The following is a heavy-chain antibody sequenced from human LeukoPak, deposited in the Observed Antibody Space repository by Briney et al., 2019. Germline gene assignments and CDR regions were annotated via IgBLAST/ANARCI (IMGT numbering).Heavy chain of an antibody. Sequence: ASVKVSCKASGYSFTSHGVSWVRQAPGQGLEWMGWISAYNGNTNYAQKLQGRVTMTTDTSTSTAYMELRSLRSDDTAVYYCARDKWASISPATDNLDYWGQGTLVTVSS. CDR1: GYSFTSHG. J-gene: IGHJ4*02. D-gene: IGHD2-2*02. CDR2: ISAYNGNT. V-gene: IGHV1-18*01. CDR3: ARDKWASISPATDNLDY.